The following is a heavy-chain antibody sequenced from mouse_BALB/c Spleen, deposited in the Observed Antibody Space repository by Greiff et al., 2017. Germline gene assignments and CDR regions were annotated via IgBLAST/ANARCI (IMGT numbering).Heavy chain of an antibody. D-gene: IGHD2-3*01. V-gene: IGHV14-4*02. CDR1: GFNIKDYY. J-gene: IGHJ3*01. CDR3: TYDPPFAY. Sequence: VQLQQSGAELVRSGASVKLSCTASGFNIKDYYMHWVKQRPEQGLEWIGWIDPENGDTEYAPKFQGKATMTADTSSNTAYLQLSSLTSEDTAVYYWTYDPPFAYWGQGTLVTVSA. CDR2: IDPENGDT.